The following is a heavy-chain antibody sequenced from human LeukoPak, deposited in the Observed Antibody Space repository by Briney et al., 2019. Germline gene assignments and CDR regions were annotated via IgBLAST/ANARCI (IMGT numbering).Heavy chain of an antibody. CDR3: ARHSSGYYTTYYYYGMDV. CDR2: IIPIFGTA. J-gene: IGHJ6*02. CDR1: GGTFSSYA. D-gene: IGHD3-22*01. V-gene: IGHV1-69*13. Sequence: SVKVSCKASGGTFSSYAISWVRQAPGQGLEWMGGIIPIFGTANYAQKFQGRVTITADESTSTAYMELSSLRSEGTAVYYCARHSSGYYTTYYYYGMDVWGQGTTVTVSS.